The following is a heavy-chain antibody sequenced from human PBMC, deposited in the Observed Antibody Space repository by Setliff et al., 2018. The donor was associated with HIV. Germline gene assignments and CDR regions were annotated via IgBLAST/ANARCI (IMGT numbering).Heavy chain of an antibody. V-gene: IGHV3-30*18. CDR3: AKDVGYNYHYYYFMDV. CDR1: GFSFNYAW. J-gene: IGHJ6*03. Sequence: GGSLRLSCAASGFSFNYAWMSWVRQAPGKGLEWVAVISYDGSNKYYADSVKGRFTISRDNSKNTLFLQMNSLRGEDTAVYYCAKDVGYNYHYYYFMDVWGKGTTVTVSS. D-gene: IGHD5-18*01. CDR2: ISYDGSNK.